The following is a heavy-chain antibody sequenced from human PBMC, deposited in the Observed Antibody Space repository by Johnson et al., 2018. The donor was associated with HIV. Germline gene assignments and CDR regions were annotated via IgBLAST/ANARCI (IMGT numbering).Heavy chain of an antibody. V-gene: IGHV3-30*04. CDR3: ARASDAFDI. Sequence: VQLVESGGGVVQPGRSLRLSCAASGFTFSSYAMHWVRQAPGKGLEWVAVISYDGSNKYYDDSVKGRFTISRYNSKNTLYLQMNSLRAEDTAVYYCARASDAFDIWGQGTMVTVSS. J-gene: IGHJ3*02. CDR2: ISYDGSNK. CDR1: GFTFSSYA.